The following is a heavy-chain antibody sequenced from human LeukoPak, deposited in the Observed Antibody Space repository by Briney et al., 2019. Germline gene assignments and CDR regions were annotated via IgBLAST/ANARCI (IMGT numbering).Heavy chain of an antibody. D-gene: IGHD3-9*01. J-gene: IGHJ4*02. CDR3: ASSYHDILTGPTELNY. CDR2: TYTDDSA. V-gene: IGHV3-53*01. Sequence: PGGSLRLSCAASGFSVSNKYMSWVRQAPGKGLEWVALTYTDDSAHYADSVKGRFTVSRDNSKNTLFLQMNRLRVEDTAVYYCASSYHDILTGPTELNYWGQGTLVTVSS. CDR1: GFSVSNKY.